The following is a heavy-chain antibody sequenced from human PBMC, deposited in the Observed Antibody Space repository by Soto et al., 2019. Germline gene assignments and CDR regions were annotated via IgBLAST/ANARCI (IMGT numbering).Heavy chain of an antibody. Sequence: PSETLSLTCTVSGGSISSYYWSWIRQPPGKGLEWIGYIYYSGSTNYNPSLKSRVTISVDTSKNQFSLKLSPVTAADTAVYYCARVWGKTPRWFDPWGQGTLVTVSS. V-gene: IGHV4-59*01. CDR2: IYYSGST. CDR3: ARVWGKTPRWFDP. CDR1: GGSISSYY. D-gene: IGHD1-26*01. J-gene: IGHJ5*02.